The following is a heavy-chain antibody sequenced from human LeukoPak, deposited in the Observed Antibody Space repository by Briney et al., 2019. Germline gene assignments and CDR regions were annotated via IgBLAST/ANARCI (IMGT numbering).Heavy chain of an antibody. CDR2: MNPNSGNT. D-gene: IGHD3-10*01. V-gene: IGHV1-8*01. Sequence: ASVKVSCKASGYTFTSYDINWVRQATGQGLEWMGWMNPNSGNTGYAQKFQGRVTMTRNTSISTAYMELSSLRSEDTAVYYCAPITMVRGVGNYYYYGMDVWGQGTTVTVSS. CDR1: GYTFTSYD. J-gene: IGHJ6*02. CDR3: APITMVRGVGNYYYYGMDV.